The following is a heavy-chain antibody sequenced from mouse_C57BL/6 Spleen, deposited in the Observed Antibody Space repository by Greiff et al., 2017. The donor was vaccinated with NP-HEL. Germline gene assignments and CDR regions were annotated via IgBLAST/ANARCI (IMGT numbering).Heavy chain of an antibody. CDR2: IYPGDGDT. CDR1: GYAFSSYW. V-gene: IGHV1-80*01. Sequence: VQLQESGAELVKPGASVKISCKASGYAFSSYWMNWVKQRPGKGLEWIGQIYPGDGDTNYNGKFKGKATLTADKSSSTAYMQLSSLTSEDSAVYFCAPYSNYDYYAMDYWGQGTSVTVSS. CDR3: APYSNYDYYAMDY. D-gene: IGHD2-5*01. J-gene: IGHJ4*01.